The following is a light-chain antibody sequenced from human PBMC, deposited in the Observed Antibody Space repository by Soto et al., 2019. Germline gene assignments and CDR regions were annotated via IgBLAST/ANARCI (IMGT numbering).Light chain of an antibody. V-gene: IGKV1-39*01. CDR3: QQSYRNPRT. J-gene: IGKJ5*01. CDR1: QSIGKH. Sequence: IGMTQSPSSLSASVVYRVTITCRASQSIGKHLNWYQQKPGKARKFLIFAASSLQSGVPSRFSGSGSGTDFTLTISSLQPEDFATYYCQQSYRNPRTFGQGTRLDIK. CDR2: AAS.